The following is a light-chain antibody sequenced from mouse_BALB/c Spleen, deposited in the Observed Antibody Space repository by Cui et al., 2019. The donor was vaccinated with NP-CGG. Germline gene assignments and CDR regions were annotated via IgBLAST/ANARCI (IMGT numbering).Light chain of an antibody. J-gene: IGLJ1*01. V-gene: IGLV1*01. CDR2: GTN. CDR1: TGAVTTSNY. CDR3: ALWYSNHWV. Sequence: QAVVTSESALTTSPGETVTLTCRSSTGAVTTSNYANWVQEKPDHLFTGLIGGTNNRAPGVPARFSGSLIGDKAALTITGAQTDDEAIYFCALWYSNHWVFGGGTKLTVL.